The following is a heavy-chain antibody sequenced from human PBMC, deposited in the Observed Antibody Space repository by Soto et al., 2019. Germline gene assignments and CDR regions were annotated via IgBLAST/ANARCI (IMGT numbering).Heavy chain of an antibody. CDR2: FDPEDGET. CDR3: ATVGSSYYDILPGYYKRRSGGLYYFDY. CDR1: GYTLTELS. J-gene: IGHJ4*02. Sequence: ASVKVSCKVSGYTLTELSMHWVRQAPGKGLEWMGGFDPEDGETIYAQKFQGRVTMTEDTSTDTAYMELSSLRSEDTAVYYCATVGSSYYDILPGYYKRRSGGLYYFDYWGQGTLVTVSS. D-gene: IGHD3-9*01. V-gene: IGHV1-24*01.